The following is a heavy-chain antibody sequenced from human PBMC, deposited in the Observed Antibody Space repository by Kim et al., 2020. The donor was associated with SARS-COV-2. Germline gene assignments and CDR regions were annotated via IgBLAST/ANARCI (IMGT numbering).Heavy chain of an antibody. V-gene: IGHV1-18*01. Sequence: ASVKVSCKASSYTFTSYGVTWVRQAPGQGLEWMGWISTNNGNTNYAQLLQDRVTMTTDTSTNTAYMELRSLRSDDTAVYYCARGGGVHYDSSGYYGYYYYGMDVWGHGTTVTVSS. CDR2: ISTNNGNT. D-gene: IGHD3-22*01. CDR1: SYTFTSYG. J-gene: IGHJ6*02. CDR3: ARGGGVHYDSSGYYGYYYYGMDV.